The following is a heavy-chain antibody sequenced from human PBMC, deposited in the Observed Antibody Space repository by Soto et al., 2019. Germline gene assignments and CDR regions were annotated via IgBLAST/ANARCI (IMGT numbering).Heavy chain of an antibody. CDR1: GGFVTSGSYY. J-gene: IGHJ3*02. CDR2: MSHSGGT. V-gene: IGHV4-34*01. Sequence: SETLSLTCAVYGGFVTSGSYYWSWIRQPPGKGQEWIGEMSHSGGTHFNQSLKSRVTISVDTSKNQFTLKMSSVTAADTALYYCARVERGTATTVVDAFDIWGPGTMVTVSS. D-gene: IGHD1-1*01. CDR3: ARVERGTATTVVDAFDI.